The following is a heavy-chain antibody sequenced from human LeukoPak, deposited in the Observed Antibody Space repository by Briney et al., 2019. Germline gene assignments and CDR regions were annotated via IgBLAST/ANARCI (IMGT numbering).Heavy chain of an antibody. J-gene: IGHJ4*02. D-gene: IGHD3-22*01. Sequence: SETLSLTCTVSGVSISSSSYYWGWIRQPPGKGLEWIGSIYYSGSTYYNPSLKSRVTISVDTSKNQFSLKLSSVTAADTAVYYCASLDTVVVLNWGQGTLVTVSS. CDR1: GVSISSSSYY. V-gene: IGHV4-39*07. CDR2: IYYSGST. CDR3: ASLDTVVVLN.